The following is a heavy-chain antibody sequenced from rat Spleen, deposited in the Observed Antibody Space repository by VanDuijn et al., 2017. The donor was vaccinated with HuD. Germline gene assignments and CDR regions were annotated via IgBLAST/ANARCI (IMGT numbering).Heavy chain of an antibody. CDR1: GFTFTDFY. J-gene: IGHJ3*01. V-gene: IGHV7-7*01. Sequence: EVKLLESGGGLVQPGGSMRLSCAASGFTFTDFYMNWIRQPAGKAPEWLGFIRNKANGYTKEYNPSVKGRFTISRDNTQNMLYLQMNTLRTEDTATYYCATLRWFAYWGQGTLVTVSS. CDR3: ATLRWFAY. CDR2: IRNKANGYTK.